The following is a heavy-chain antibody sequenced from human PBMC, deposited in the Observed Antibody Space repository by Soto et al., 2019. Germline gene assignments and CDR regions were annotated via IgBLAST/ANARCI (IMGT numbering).Heavy chain of an antibody. CDR2: ISGSGGNT. J-gene: IGHJ4*02. V-gene: IGHV3-23*01. CDR3: AEVAPYCSSTTCYIDY. CDR1: GFTFSSYA. Sequence: PGGSLRLSCAASGFTFSSYAMSWVRQAPGKGLEWVSTISGSGGNTHYADSVKGRFTISRDNSKNTVYLQMNSLRAEDTAVYYCAEVAPYCSSTTCYIDYWGQGTLVTVSS. D-gene: IGHD2-2*01.